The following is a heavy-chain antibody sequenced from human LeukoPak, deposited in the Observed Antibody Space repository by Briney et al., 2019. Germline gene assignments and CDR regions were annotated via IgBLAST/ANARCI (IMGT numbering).Heavy chain of an antibody. J-gene: IGHJ4*02. CDR1: GGSISNTNYY. CDR2: IYYTGTT. CDR3: AREEYSSDWYGHDS. V-gene: IGHV4-39*07. D-gene: IGHD6-13*01. Sequence: SETLSLTCTVSGGSISNTNYYWACIRQPPGRGLECIGSIYYTGTTFDNPSLKSRVTLSVDTSKNQFSLRLTSVTAADTAFYYCAREEYSSDWYGHDSWGQGTLVTVSS.